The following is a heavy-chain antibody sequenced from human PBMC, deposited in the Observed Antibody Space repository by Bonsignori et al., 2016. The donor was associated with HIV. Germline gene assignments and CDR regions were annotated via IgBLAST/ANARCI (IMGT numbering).Heavy chain of an antibody. D-gene: IGHD1-26*01. CDR2: INHSGST. V-gene: IGHV4-34*01. CDR1: GGSFSSFW. Sequence: QVQLQQWGAGLLKPSETLSLTCAVYGGSFSSFWWSWIRQPPGKGLEWIGEINHSGSTNYNPSLKSRVTISVDTSKNQVSLKLSSMTAADTAVYYCASTEPTIGYWGQGTPGSPSP. CDR3: ASTEPTIGY. J-gene: IGHJ4*02.